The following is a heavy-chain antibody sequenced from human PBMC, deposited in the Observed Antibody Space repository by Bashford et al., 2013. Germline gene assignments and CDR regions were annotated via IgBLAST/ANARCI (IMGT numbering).Heavy chain of an antibody. CDR2: ISSSSTYI. Sequence: VRQAPGKGLEWVSSISSSSTYIFYADSVKGRFTISRDDAKNSLYLQMDSLRAEDTAVYHCARDIGYYYSMDVWGLGTTVTVSS. V-gene: IGHV3-21*01. CDR3: ARDIGYYYSMDV. D-gene: IGHD3-10*01. J-gene: IGHJ6*02.